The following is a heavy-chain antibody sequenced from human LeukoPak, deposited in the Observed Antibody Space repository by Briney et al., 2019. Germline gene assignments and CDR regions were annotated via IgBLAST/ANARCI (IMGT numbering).Heavy chain of an antibody. D-gene: IGHD3-22*01. J-gene: IGHJ4*02. V-gene: IGHV3-23*01. CDR3: AKDANYLDSSGYLIPFDY. CDR2: ISGNGQQT. Sequence: GGSLRLSCSASGFTFSRSAMTWVRQLPGGGLEWVSSISGNGQQTYYGDSVKGRFSVSRDNSQNTLYLQMDSLRADDSALYYCAKDANYLDSSGYLIPFDYWSQGTLVTVSS. CDR1: GFTFSRSA.